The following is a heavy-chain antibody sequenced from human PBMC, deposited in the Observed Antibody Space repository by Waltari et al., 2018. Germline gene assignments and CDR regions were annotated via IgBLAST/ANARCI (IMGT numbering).Heavy chain of an antibody. J-gene: IGHJ6*02. V-gene: IGHV1-69*06. D-gene: IGHD6-13*01. CDR3: ARAYRWGRRPIAASHYYYYGMDV. CDR2: IVPNIGTA. CDR1: GGTFSSYA. Sequence: QVQLVQSGAEVKKPGSSVKVSCKASGGTFSSYAITWVRQAPGQGRGWMGGIVPNIGTANYAQKFQGRVTITADKSTSTAYMELSSLRSEDTAVYYCARAYRWGRRPIAASHYYYYGMDVWGQGTTVTVSS.